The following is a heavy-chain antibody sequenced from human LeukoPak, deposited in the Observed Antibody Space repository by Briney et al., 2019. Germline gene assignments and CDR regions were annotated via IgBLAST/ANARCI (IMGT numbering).Heavy chain of an antibody. CDR3: ARDRVGATPGYYYYGMDV. CDR1: GGSISIYY. D-gene: IGHD1-26*01. V-gene: IGHV4-59*01. CDR2: IYYTGST. Sequence: SETLSLTCTVSGGSISIYYWNWIRQPPGKGLEWIGYIYYTGSTNYNPSLKSRVTISVDTSKNQFSLKLSSVTAADTAVYYCARDRVGATPGYYYYGMDVWGQGTTVTVSS. J-gene: IGHJ6*02.